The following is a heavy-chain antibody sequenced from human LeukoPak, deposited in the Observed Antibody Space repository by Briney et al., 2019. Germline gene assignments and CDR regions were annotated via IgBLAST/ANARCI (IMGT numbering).Heavy chain of an antibody. CDR2: ISSSSSTI. J-gene: IGHJ3*02. CDR3: ARAKRNGFDI. V-gene: IGHV3-48*01. Sequence: GGSLRLSCAASGFTFSSYSMNWVRQAPGKGLEWVSYISSSSSTIYYADSVKGRFTISRDNAMNSVYLQMNSLRAEDTAVYYCARAKRNGFDIWGQGTMVTVSS. CDR1: GFTFSSYS.